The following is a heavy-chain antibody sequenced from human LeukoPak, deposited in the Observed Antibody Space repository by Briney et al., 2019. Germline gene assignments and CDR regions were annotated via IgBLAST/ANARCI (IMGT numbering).Heavy chain of an antibody. J-gene: IGHJ4*02. CDR1: GGSISSSSYY. CDR2: ICYSGST. V-gene: IGHV4-39*01. D-gene: IGHD1-1*01. Sequence: SETLSLTCTVSGGSISSSSYYWGWIRQPPGKGLEWIGSICYSGSTYYNPSLKSRVTISVDTSKNQFSLKLSSVTAADTAVYYSARHYNWNAPHDYWGQGTLVTASS. CDR3: ARHYNWNAPHDY.